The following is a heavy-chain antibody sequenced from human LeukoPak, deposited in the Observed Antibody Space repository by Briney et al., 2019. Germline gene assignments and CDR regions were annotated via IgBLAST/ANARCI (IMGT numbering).Heavy chain of an antibody. CDR3: GASADYYYYYMDV. V-gene: IGHV3-23*01. CDR1: GFTFTSYA. CDR2: ISGSGRTT. J-gene: IGHJ6*03. Sequence: GGSLRLSCVASGFTFTSYAMSWVRQAPGKGLEWVSVISGSGRTTFHADSVKGRFTISRDNSKNTLYLQMNSLRAEDTALYFCGASADYYYYYMDVWGKGNPVAVSS.